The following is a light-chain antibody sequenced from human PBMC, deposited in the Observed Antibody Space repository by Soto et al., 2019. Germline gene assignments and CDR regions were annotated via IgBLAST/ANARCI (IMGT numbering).Light chain of an antibody. CDR3: SSYGGSNNLV. Sequence: QSALTQPPSASGSPGQSVTISCTGTSSDVGIYNYVSWYQQHPGKAPKLMIYEVSKRPSGVPDRFSGSKSGNTASLTVSGLQAEDEADYYCSSYGGSNNLVFGGGTQLTVL. J-gene: IGLJ2*01. CDR2: EVS. CDR1: SSDVGIYNY. V-gene: IGLV2-8*01.